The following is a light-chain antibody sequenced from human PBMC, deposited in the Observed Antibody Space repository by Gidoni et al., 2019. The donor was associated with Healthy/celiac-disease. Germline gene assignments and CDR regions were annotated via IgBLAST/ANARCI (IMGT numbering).Light chain of an antibody. V-gene: IGKV3-20*01. Sequence: EIVFTQSPGTLSLSPGERATRACRASQSVTSNYLAWYQQKPGRSPRLLSSGASSRATGVPDSFSGSGSGTDFTLTISRLESEDFAVYYCQQYGSSRITFGQGTRLQIK. CDR3: QQYGSSRIT. CDR2: GAS. CDR1: QSVTSNY. J-gene: IGKJ5*01.